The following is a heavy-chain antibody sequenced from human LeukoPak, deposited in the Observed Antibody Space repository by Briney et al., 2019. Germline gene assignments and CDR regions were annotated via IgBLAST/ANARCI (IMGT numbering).Heavy chain of an antibody. CDR1: GFTLSDYY. CDR3: ASPTTMIVVVTANPYDAFDI. J-gene: IGHJ3*02. V-gene: IGHV3-11*01. CDR2: ISSSCSTI. Sequence: KPGGSLRLSCAASGFTLSDYYMRWIRQAPGKGLEWVAYISSSCSTIYYVDPVKGQFTISRDNAKNSLDLPMNSLKDHGTDVYFCASPTTMIVVVTANPYDAFDIWGQGTMVTVSS. D-gene: IGHD3-22*01.